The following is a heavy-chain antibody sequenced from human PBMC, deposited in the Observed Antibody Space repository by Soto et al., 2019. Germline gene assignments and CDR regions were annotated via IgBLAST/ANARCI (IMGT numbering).Heavy chain of an antibody. CDR2: ISGSGGST. CDR1: GFTFSSYA. CDR3: ARSSGYYYVPDY. V-gene: IGHV3-23*01. J-gene: IGHJ4*02. D-gene: IGHD3-22*01. Sequence: GGSLRLSCAASGFTFSSYAMSWVRQAPGKGLEWVSAISGSGGSTYYADSVKGRFTISRDNSKNTLYLQMNSLRAEDTAVYYCARSSGYYYVPDYWGQGTLVTVSS.